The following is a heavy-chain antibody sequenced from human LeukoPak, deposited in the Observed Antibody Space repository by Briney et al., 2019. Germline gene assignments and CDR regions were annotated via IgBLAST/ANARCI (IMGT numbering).Heavy chain of an antibody. CDR3: ARGHYGVLAASYKWTPDY. Sequence: GGYLRLYCAASGFTFNTFNMNWVRHAPGKGLEGISSITSGGDYIYYADSVKGRFTTSRDNAKNSLSLQLNSLRVEDTAVYYCARGHYGVLAASYKWTPDYWGQGTLVTVSS. V-gene: IGHV3-21*01. CDR2: ITSGGDYI. CDR1: GFTFNTFN. J-gene: IGHJ4*02. D-gene: IGHD3-9*01.